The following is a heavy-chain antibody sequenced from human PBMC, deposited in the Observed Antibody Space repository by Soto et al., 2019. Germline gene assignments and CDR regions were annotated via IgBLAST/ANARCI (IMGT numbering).Heavy chain of an antibody. CDR1: GFTFENYA. J-gene: IGHJ6*02. Sequence: GSLRLSCVASGFTFENYAMSWVRQAPGKGLEWVSAISGSGGTTYYSDSVKGRFTISRDNSKNTVYLQMNDLRVEDAAEYFCAKDSWAIFGVPAGEYYAMDVWGQGATVTVSS. D-gene: IGHD3-3*01. V-gene: IGHV3-23*01. CDR3: AKDSWAIFGVPAGEYYAMDV. CDR2: ISGSGGTT.